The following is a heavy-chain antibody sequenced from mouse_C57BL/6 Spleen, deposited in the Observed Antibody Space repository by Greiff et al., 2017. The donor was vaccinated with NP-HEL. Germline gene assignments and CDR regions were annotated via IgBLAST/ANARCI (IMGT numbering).Heavy chain of an antibody. D-gene: IGHD3-2*02. J-gene: IGHJ4*01. V-gene: IGHV1-82*01. Sequence: VMLVESGPELVKPGASVKISCKASGYAFSSSWMNWVKQRPGKGLEWIGRIYPGDGDTNYNGKFKGKATLTADKSSSTAYMQLSSLTSEDSAVYFCARDSSGFYAMDYWGQGTSVTVSS. CDR2: IYPGDGDT. CDR3: ARDSSGFYAMDY. CDR1: GYAFSSSW.